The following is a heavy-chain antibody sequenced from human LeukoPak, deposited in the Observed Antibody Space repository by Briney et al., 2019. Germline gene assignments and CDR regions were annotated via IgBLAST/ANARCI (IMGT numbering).Heavy chain of an antibody. J-gene: IGHJ4*02. CDR2: INAGNGNT. CDR3: ARGWLLIVGVNYCFDY. V-gene: IGHV1-3*01. D-gene: IGHD1-26*01. Sequence: ASVKVSCKASGYTFTSYAMHWVRQAPGQRLEWMGWINAGNGNTKYSQKFQGRVTITRDTSANTAYMELSSLRSEDTAVYYCARGWLLIVGVNYCFDYWGQGTLVTVSS. CDR1: GYTFTSYA.